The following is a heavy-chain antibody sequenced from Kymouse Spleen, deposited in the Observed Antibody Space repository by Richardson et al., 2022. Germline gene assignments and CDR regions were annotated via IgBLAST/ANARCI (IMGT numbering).Heavy chain of an antibody. J-gene: IGHJ6*02. CDR3: ARCGVRGVINYYYYGMDV. Sequence: QVQLQQWGAGLLKPSETLSLTCAVYGGSFSGYYWSWIRQPPGKGLEWIGEINHSGSTNYNPSLKSRVTISVDTSKNQFSLKLSSVTAADTAVYYCARCGVRGVINYYYYGMDVWGQGTTVTVSS. CDR1: GGSFSGYY. CDR2: INHSGST. D-gene: IGHD3-10*01. V-gene: IGHV4-34*01.